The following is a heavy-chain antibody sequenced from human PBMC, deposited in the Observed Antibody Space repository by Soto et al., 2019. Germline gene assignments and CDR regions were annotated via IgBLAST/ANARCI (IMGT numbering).Heavy chain of an antibody. CDR1: GFTFSLYS. D-gene: IGHD3-10*01. CDR3: ARAVTWGLDV. V-gene: IGHV3-48*01. J-gene: IGHJ6*02. CDR2: ISRSSTGI. Sequence: EVQLVESGGGLVQPGGSLRLSCAASGFTFSLYSMSWVRQAPGKGLELVSYISRSSTGIHYADSVKGRFTISRDDATHSMHLQMHSLRAGDTAVYYCARAVTWGLDVWGQGTRVSISS.